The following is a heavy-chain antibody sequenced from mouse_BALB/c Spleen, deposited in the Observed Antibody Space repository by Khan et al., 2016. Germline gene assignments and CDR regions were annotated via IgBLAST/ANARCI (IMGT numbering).Heavy chain of an antibody. J-gene: IGHJ2*01. D-gene: IGHD2-10*01. CDR1: GISITTGNYR. CDR2: IYYSGTI. CDR3: ARAYYGNYYFDY. V-gene: IGHV3-5*02. Sequence: EVQLQESGPGLVKPSQTVSLTCTVTGISITTGNYRWSWIRQFQGNKLEWIGYIYYSGTITYNPSLTSRTTITRDTSKNQFFLEMNSLTAEDTATYYCARAYYGNYYFDYWGQGTTLTVSS.